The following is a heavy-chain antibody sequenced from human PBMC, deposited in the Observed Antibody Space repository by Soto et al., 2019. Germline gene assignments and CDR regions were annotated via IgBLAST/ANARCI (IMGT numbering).Heavy chain of an antibody. Sequence: VGSLRLSCVASGITFSSYTMNWVRQAPGKGLEWVSTISGGGSSTYYADSVKGRFTISRDNSKSTLFLQMNSLRAEDTAVYYCAKLSAYSYGHYWGQGTLVTVSS. D-gene: IGHD5-18*01. V-gene: IGHV3-23*01. CDR2: ISGGGSST. CDR1: GITFSSYT. J-gene: IGHJ4*02. CDR3: AKLSAYSYGHY.